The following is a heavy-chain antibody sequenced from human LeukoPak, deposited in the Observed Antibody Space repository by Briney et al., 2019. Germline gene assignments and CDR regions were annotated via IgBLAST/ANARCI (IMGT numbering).Heavy chain of an antibody. J-gene: IGHJ4*02. CDR2: ISAYNGNT. CDR1: GYTFTSYG. D-gene: IGHD5-12*01. Sequence: ASVKVSCKASGYTFTSYGISWVRQAPGQGLEGMGCISAYNGNTNYAQKLQGRVTMTTDTSTSTAYMELRSLRSDDTAVYYCARSLPKWLLTEEPYYFDYWGQGTLVTVSS. V-gene: IGHV1-18*01. CDR3: ARSLPKWLLTEEPYYFDY.